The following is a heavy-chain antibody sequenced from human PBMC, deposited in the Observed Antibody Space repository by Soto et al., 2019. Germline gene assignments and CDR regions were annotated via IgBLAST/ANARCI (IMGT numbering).Heavy chain of an antibody. CDR1: VLTFDDYT. J-gene: IGHJ6*02. D-gene: IGHD3-3*01. V-gene: IGHV3-43*01. CDR2: ISWDGGST. CDR3: AKDMREAIFKYSASSDMDA. Sequence: PGWSLRNSCSASVLTFDDYTMYWLRHAPGKGLEWVSLISWDGGSTYYADSVKGRFTISRDNSKNSLYLQMNSLRTEDTALYYCAKDMREAIFKYSASSDMDALAQGNTVTVS.